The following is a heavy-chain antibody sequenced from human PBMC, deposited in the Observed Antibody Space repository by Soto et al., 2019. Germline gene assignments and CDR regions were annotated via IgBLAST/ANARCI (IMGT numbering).Heavy chain of an antibody. CDR3: VRGRYGDY. Sequence: QVHLVQSGAEVKKPGASVKVSCKASGYTFTSYGITWVRQAPGQGLEWMGWISAHNGNTDYAQKLQGRVIVTRDTSTSTAYMELRSLISDDTAVYYCVRGRYGDYWGQGALVTFSS. V-gene: IGHV1-18*01. D-gene: IGHD1-1*01. J-gene: IGHJ4*02. CDR1: GYTFTSYG. CDR2: ISAHNGNT.